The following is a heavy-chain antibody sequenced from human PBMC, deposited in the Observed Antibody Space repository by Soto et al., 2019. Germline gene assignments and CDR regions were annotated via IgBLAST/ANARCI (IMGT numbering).Heavy chain of an antibody. D-gene: IGHD3-3*01. CDR1: GFTLSSYW. J-gene: IGHJ5*02. CDR2: INNDGSST. CDR3: ARDFSP. Sequence: GGSLRLSCAASGFTLSSYWMHWVRQSPGKGLEWVSHINNDGSSTTYADSVKGRFTISRDNAKNTLYLQMNNLKVEDTAVYYCARDFSPWGQGTLVTVSS. V-gene: IGHV3-74*01.